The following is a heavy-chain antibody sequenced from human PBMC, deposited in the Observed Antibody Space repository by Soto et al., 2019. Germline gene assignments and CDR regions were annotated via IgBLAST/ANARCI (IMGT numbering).Heavy chain of an antibody. CDR3: ARGGEELLGWIQYYMDV. J-gene: IGHJ6*03. CDR1: GYTFTSYD. D-gene: IGHD5-18*01. CDR2: MNPNSGNT. Sequence: ASVKVSCKASGYTFTSYDINWVRQATGQGLEWMGWMNPNSGNTGYAQKFQGRVTMTRNTSISTAYMELSSLRSEDTAVYYCARGGEELLGWIQYYMDVWGKGTTVTASS. V-gene: IGHV1-8*01.